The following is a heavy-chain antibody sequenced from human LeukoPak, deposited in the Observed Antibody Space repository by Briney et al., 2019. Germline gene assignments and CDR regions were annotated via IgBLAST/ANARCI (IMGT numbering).Heavy chain of an antibody. CDR2: ISAYNGNT. Sequence: ASVKVSCYASGYSFTNYGISWVRQAPGQGLEWMGWISAYNGNTHYAQNLQGRVTMTTDTSTSTAYMELKSLRSDDPAVYYCARGGHRRYYYTSGSAFDPWGQGTLVTVSS. CDR1: GYSFTNYG. J-gene: IGHJ5*02. D-gene: IGHD3-10*01. V-gene: IGHV1-18*01. CDR3: ARGGHRRYYYTSGSAFDP.